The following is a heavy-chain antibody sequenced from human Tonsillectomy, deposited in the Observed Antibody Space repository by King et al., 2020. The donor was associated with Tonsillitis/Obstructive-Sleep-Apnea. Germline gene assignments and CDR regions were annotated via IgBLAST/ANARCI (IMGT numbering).Heavy chain of an antibody. J-gene: IGHJ1*01. CDR1: GGSVNSGGYY. V-gene: IGHV4-61*08. D-gene: IGHD2-15*01. Sequence: VQLQESGPGLVKPSETLSLTCTVSGGSVNSGGYYWSWIRQPPGKGLEWIGYIYYSGSTNYNPSLKSQVTISLDTSKNQFSLKLSSVTAADTAEYYCARGIQGYCSGGSCPGYFQHWGQGTLVTVSS. CDR2: IYYSGST. CDR3: ARGIQGYCSGGSCPGYFQH.